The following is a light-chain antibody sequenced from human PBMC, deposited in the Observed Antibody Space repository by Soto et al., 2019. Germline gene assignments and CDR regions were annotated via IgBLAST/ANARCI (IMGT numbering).Light chain of an antibody. CDR2: DAS. CDR3: QQYDKWPPT. J-gene: IGKJ1*01. Sequence: EIVMTQSPATLSVSPGERATLPCRASQSVSSYLAWYQRKPGQAPRLLISDASTRATGVPARFSGSGSGTEFTLTISSLQSEDFAVYYCQQYDKWPPTFGQGTKVEIK. V-gene: IGKV3-15*01. CDR1: QSVSSY.